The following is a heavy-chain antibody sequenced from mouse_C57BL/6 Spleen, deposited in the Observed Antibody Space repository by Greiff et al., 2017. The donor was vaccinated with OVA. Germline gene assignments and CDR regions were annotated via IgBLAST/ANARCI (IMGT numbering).Heavy chain of an antibody. J-gene: IGHJ3*01. Sequence: EVHLVESGGGLVKPGGSLKLSCAASGFTFSSYAMSWVRQTPEKRLEWVATISDGGSYTYYPDNVKGRFTISRDNAKNNLYLQMSHLKSEDTAMYYCAREYYGSSPAWFAYWGQGTLVTVSA. CDR2: ISDGGSYT. CDR3: AREYYGSSPAWFAY. D-gene: IGHD1-1*01. V-gene: IGHV5-4*01. CDR1: GFTFSSYA.